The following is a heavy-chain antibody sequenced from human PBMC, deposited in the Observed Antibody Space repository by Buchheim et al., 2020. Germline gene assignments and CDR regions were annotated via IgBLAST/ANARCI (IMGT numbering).Heavy chain of an antibody. CDR3: ARGRALLRPFDY. CDR2: ISYDGSNK. J-gene: IGHJ4*02. D-gene: IGHD5/OR15-5a*01. Sequence: VQLVESGGGVVQPGRSLRLSCAASGFTFSSYAMHWVRQAPGKELEWVAVISYDGSNKYYADSVKGRFTISRDNSKNTLYLQMNSLRAEDTAVYYCARGRALLRPFDYWGQGTL. V-gene: IGHV3-30-3*01. CDR1: GFTFSSYA.